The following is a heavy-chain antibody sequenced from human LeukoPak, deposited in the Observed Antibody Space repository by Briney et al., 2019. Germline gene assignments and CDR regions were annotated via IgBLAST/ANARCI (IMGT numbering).Heavy chain of an antibody. CDR3: ARGEDSGGWFVY. V-gene: IGHV4-34*01. D-gene: IGHD6-19*01. J-gene: IGHJ4*02. Sequence: SETLSLTCAVYGGSFSGYYWSWIRQPPGKGLEWIGEINHSGSTNYNPSLKSRVTISVDTSKNQFSLKLSSVTAADTAVYYCARGEDSGGWFVYWGQGTLVTVSS. CDR2: INHSGST. CDR1: GGSFSGYY.